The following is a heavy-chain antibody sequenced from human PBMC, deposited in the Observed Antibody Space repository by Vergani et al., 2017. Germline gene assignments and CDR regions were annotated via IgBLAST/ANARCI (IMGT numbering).Heavy chain of an antibody. CDR1: GGSFSGYY. CDR3: ARDKEVPNWFDP. J-gene: IGHJ5*02. Sequence: QVQLQQWGAGLLKPSETLSLTCAVYGGSFSGYYWSWIRQPPGKGLEWIGEINHSGSTNYNPSLKSRVTISVDTSKNQFSLKLSSVTAADTAVYYCARDKEVPNWFDPWGQGTLVTVSS. CDR2: INHSGST. V-gene: IGHV4-34*01. D-gene: IGHD4/OR15-4a*01.